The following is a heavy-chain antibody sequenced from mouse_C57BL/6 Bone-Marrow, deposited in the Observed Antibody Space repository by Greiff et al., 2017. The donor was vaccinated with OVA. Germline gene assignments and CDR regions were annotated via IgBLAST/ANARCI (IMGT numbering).Heavy chain of an antibody. D-gene: IGHD2-2*01. CDR2: ISNLAYSI. CDR1: GFTFSDYG. J-gene: IGHJ3*01. V-gene: IGHV5-15*01. Sequence: EVQGVESGGGLVQPGGSLKLSCAASGFTFSDYGMAWVRQAPRKGPEWVAFISNLAYSIYYADTVTGRFTISRENAKNTLYLEMSSLRSEDTAMYYCARHQGLRGFAYWGQGTLVTVSA. CDR3: ARHQGLRGFAY.